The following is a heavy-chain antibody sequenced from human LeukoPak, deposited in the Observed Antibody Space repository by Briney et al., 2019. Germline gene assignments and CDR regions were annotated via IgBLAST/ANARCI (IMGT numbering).Heavy chain of an antibody. V-gene: IGHV2-26*01. D-gene: IGHD3-9*01. Sequence: SGPTLVNPTETLTLTCTVSGFSLSNARMGVSWIRQPPGKALEWLAHIFSNDEKSYSTSLKSRLTISKDTSKSQVVLTMTNMDPVDTATYYCARTDYDILTGYTYYFDYWGQGTLVTVSS. J-gene: IGHJ4*02. CDR2: IFSNDEK. CDR3: ARTDYDILTGYTYYFDY. CDR1: GFSLSNARMG.